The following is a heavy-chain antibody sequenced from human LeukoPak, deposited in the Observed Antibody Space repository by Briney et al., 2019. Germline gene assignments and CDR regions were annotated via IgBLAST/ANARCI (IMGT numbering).Heavy chain of an antibody. CDR3: ASRVTSGTYYFDC. J-gene: IGHJ4*02. V-gene: IGHV4-34*01. D-gene: IGHD3-10*01. Sequence: SETLSLTCAVYGGSFSGYYWGWIRQPPGKGLEWIGEINHSGSTNYNPSLKSRVTISVDTSKNQFSLKLSSVTAADTAVYYCASRVTSGTYYFDCWGQGTLVTVSS. CDR2: INHSGST. CDR1: GGSFSGYY.